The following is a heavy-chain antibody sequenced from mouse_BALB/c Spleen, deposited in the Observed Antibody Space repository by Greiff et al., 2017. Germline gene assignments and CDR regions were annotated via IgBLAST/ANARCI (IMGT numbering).Heavy chain of an antibody. D-gene: IGHD2-5*01. J-gene: IGHJ2*01. Sequence: EVKLQESGGGLVQPGGSLKLSCAASGFDFSRYWMSWVRQAPGKGLEWIGEINPDSSTINYTPSLKDKFIISRDNAKNTLYLQMSKVRSEDTALYYCARPSKRGYFDYWGQGTTLTVSS. CDR1: GFDFSRYW. CDR3: ARPSKRGYFDY. V-gene: IGHV4-1*02. CDR2: INPDSSTI.